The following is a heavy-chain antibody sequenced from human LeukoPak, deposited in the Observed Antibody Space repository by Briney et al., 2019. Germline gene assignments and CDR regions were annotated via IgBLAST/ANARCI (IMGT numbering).Heavy chain of an antibody. CDR3: ARLNLFRSYYYGSGTWWFDP. D-gene: IGHD3-10*01. CDR1: GYTFTSYW. Sequence: GESLKISGKGSGYTFTSYWISWVRQMPGKGLEWMGRIDPSDSYTNYSPSFQGHVTISADKPISTAYLQWSSLKASDTAMYYCARLNLFRSYYYGSGTWWFDPWGQGTLVTVSS. CDR2: IDPSDSYT. V-gene: IGHV5-10-1*01. J-gene: IGHJ5*02.